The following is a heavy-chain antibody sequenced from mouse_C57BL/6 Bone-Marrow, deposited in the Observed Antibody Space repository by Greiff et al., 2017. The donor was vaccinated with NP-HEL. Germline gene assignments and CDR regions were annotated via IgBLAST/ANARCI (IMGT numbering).Heavy chain of an antibody. V-gene: IGHV1-62-2*01. CDR1: GYTFTEYT. CDR3: ARHELLYYYGSTPWFAY. CDR2: FYPGSGSI. D-gene: IGHD1-1*01. Sequence: SGAELVKPGASVKLSCKASGYTFTEYTIHWVKQRSGQGLAWIGWFYPGSGSIKYNEKFKDKATLTADKSSSTVYMELSRLTSEDSAVYFCARHELLYYYGSTPWFAYWGQGTLVTVSA. J-gene: IGHJ3*01.